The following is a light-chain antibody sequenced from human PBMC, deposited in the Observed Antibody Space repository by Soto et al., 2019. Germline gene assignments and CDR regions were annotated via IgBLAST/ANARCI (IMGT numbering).Light chain of an antibody. CDR2: EVS. V-gene: IGLV2-14*01. CDR3: CSYTSSTSAV. J-gene: IGLJ2*01. CDR1: SSDVGRYNY. Sequence: QSALTQPASVSGAPGQSITISCTGTSSDVGRYNYVSWFHQHPGKAPKLMIFEVSTRPSGVSHRFSGSKSGNTASLTISGLQIEDEADYYCCSYTSSTSAVFGGGTKLTVL.